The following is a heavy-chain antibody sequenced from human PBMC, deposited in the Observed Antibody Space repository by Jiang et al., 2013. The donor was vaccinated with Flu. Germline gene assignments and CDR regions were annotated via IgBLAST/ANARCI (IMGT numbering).Heavy chain of an antibody. J-gene: IGHJ2*01. V-gene: IGHV3-74*01. CDR3: AREKEMGFHWYFDL. CDR2: INSDGSST. D-gene: IGHD5-24*01. Sequence: GLVQPGGSLRLSCAASGFTFSSYVDALGPPSSREGLVWVSRINSDGSSTSYADSVKGRFTISRDNAKNTLYLQMNSLRAEDTAVYYCAREKEMGFHWYFDLWGRGTLVTVSS. CDR1: GFTFSSYV.